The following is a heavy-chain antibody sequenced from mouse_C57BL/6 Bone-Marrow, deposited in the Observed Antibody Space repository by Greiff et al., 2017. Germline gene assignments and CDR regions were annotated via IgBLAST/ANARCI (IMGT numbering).Heavy chain of an antibody. V-gene: IGHV1-26*01. CDR3: AKMGGRHYFAY. J-gene: IGHJ2*01. CDR2: INPNNGGT. Sequence: EVQLQQSGPELVKPGASVKISCKASGYSFTDYYMNWVQQSHGKSLEWIGDINPNNGGTSYNQKFKGKATLTVDQSSSTAYMELRSLTSEDSAVYDCAKMGGRHYFAYWGQGTTVTVSS. CDR1: GYSFTDYY.